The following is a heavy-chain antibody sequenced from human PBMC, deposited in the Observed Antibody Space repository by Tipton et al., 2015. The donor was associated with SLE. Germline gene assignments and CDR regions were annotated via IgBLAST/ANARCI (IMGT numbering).Heavy chain of an antibody. V-gene: IGHV4-39*07. Sequence: TLSLTCTVSGGSISSSSYYWGWIRQPPGKGLEWIGYIYHSGSTYYNPSLKSRVTISVDRSKNQFSLKLSSVTAADTAVYYCAREAGYYSGGGLWGQGTLVTVSS. D-gene: IGHD1-26*01. J-gene: IGHJ4*02. CDR1: GGSISSSSYY. CDR3: AREAGYYSGGGL. CDR2: IYHSGST.